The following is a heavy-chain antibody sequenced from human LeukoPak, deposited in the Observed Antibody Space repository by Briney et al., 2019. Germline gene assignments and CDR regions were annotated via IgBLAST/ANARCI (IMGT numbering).Heavy chain of an antibody. D-gene: IGHD5-18*01. CDR1: EFTFSSYW. J-gene: IGHJ4*02. V-gene: IGHV3-7*01. Sequence: PGGSLRLSCAASEFTFSSYWMSWVRQAPGKGLEWVANIKQDGSEKYYVDSVKGRFTISRDNAKTSLYLQMNSLRAEDTAVYYCARHLSGITGYTYGRGIDYWGQGTLVTVSS. CDR3: ARHLSGITGYTYGRGIDY. CDR2: IKQDGSEK.